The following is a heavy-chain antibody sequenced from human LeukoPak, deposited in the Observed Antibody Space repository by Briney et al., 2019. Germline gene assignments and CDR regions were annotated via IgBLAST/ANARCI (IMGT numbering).Heavy chain of an antibody. CDR1: GFTFSSYS. J-gene: IGHJ4*02. CDR3: ARRGSGRYFDY. CDR2: ISSSSYI. Sequence: GRSLRLSCAASGFTFSSYSMNWVRQAPGKGLEWVSSISSSSYIYYADSVKGRFTISRDNAKNSLYVQMNSLRAEDTAVYYCARRGSGRYFDYWGQGTLVTVSS. V-gene: IGHV3-21*04. D-gene: IGHD1-26*01.